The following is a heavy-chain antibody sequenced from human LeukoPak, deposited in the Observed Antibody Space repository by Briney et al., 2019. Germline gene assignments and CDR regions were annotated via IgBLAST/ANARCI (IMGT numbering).Heavy chain of an antibody. CDR3: ARDRTGYSSGWYYRIFDY. CDR2: IYYSGST. Sequence: SETLSLTCTVSGGSISSYYWSCIRQPPGKGLEWIGYIYYSGSTNYNPSLKSRVTISVDTSKNQFSLKLSSVTAADTAVYYCARDRTGYSSGWYYRIFDYWGQGTLVTVSS. V-gene: IGHV4-59*01. D-gene: IGHD6-19*01. J-gene: IGHJ4*02. CDR1: GGSISSYY.